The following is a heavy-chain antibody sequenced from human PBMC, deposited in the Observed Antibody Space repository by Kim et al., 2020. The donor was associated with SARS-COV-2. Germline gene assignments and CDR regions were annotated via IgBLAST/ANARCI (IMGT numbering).Heavy chain of an antibody. J-gene: IGHJ4*02. CDR3: ARTGQRWYSSSWYQIPNDY. V-gene: IGHV3-30*01. D-gene: IGHD6-13*01. Sequence: GRFTISRDNSKNTLYLQMNSLRAEDTAVYYCARTGQRWYSSSWYQIPNDYWGQGTLVTVSS.